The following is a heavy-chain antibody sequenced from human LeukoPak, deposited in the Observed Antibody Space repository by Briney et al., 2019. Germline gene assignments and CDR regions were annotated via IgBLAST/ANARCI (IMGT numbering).Heavy chain of an antibody. CDR3: ARGLDLQPV. CDR2: MNADCGNA. CDR1: LYTSTSYD. Sequence: ASVKVSRKPSLYTSTSYDICWGRQAPGQGLEWRGWMNADCGNAGYAQKFQGRITMTTNTPISTAYVELSSLGYEDAAVDCCARGLDLQPVWGQGTPVTVSS. J-gene: IGHJ6*02. D-gene: IGHD2-2*01. V-gene: IGHV1-8*01.